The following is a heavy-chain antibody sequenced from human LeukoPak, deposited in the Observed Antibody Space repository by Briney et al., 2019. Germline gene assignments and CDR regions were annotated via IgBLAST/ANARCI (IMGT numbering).Heavy chain of an antibody. D-gene: IGHD4/OR15-4a*01. CDR3: ARHGGAHYYYYYGMDV. V-gene: IGHV5-51*01. CDR1: GYSCTSYW. CDR2: IYPGDSDT. J-gene: IGHJ6*02. Sequence: GESLKISCKGSGYSCTSYWIGWVRQMPGKGLEWMGIIYPGDSDTRYSPSFQGQVTISADKSISTAYLQWSSLKASDTAMYYCARHGGAHYYYYYGMDVWGQGTTVTVSS.